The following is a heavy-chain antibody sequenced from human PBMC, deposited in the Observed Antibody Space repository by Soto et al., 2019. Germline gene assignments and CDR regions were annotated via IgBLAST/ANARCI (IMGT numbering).Heavy chain of an antibody. CDR3: AKDFGINWYYFDY. D-gene: IGHD1-1*01. J-gene: IGHJ4*01. V-gene: IGHV3-30*18. CDR1: GFTFRSHG. CDR2: ISYEGGDK. Sequence: TGGSLRLSCAASGFTFRSHGMHWVRQAPGKGLEWVSLISYEGGDKYYADSVKGRFTISRDNSKNMLYLQMNSLGAEDTAVYYCAKDFGINWYYFDYWGQGTLVTVSS.